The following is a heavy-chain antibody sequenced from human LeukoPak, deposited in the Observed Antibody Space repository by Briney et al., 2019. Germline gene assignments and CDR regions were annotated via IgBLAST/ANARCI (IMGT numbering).Heavy chain of an antibody. CDR2: INPNSGGT. V-gene: IGHV1-2*02. CDR1: GYTFTGYY. D-gene: IGHD3-10*01. J-gene: IGHJ4*02. CDR3: ATSTMVRGVAFDY. Sequence: GASVKVSCKASGYTFTGYYMHWVRQAPGQGLEWMGWINPNSGGTNYAQKFQGRVTMTRDTSISTAYMELSSLRSEDTAVYYCATSTMVRGVAFDYWGQGTLVTVSS.